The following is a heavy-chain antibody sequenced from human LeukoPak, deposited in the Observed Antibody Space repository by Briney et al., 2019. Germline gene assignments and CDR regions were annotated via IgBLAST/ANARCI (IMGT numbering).Heavy chain of an antibody. J-gene: IGHJ4*02. V-gene: IGHV4-30-2*01. CDR1: GGSISRGGNS. CDR2: IYHSGYT. Sequence: PSQTLSLTCAVSGGSISRGGNSWSWIRQPPGKGLEWIGYIYHSGYTSYNPSLKSRVTMSVDRSKNQFFLKLRSVTAADTAVYFCARLDWNDNYFDYWGQGTLVTVSS. CDR3: ARLDWNDNYFDY. D-gene: IGHD1-1*01.